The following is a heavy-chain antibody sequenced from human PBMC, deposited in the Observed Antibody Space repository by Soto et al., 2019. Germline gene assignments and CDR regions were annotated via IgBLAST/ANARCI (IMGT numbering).Heavy chain of an antibody. D-gene: IGHD4-4*01. Sequence: PLETLSLTCTVSGGSVSIDSNFWSWIRQPPGKGLEWIGYIYYSGPSRYNPSLESRVTISIDSSKNQVSLTLTSVTAADTAVYYCARGYSHYAHWGRGTLVTVSS. CDR1: GGSVSIDSNF. CDR2: IYYSGPS. CDR3: ARGYSHYAH. V-gene: IGHV4-61*01. J-gene: IGHJ4*02.